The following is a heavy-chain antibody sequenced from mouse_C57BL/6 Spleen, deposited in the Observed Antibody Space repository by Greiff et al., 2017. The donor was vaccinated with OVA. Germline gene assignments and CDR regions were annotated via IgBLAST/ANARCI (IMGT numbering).Heavy chain of an antibody. CDR2: INPNNGGT. V-gene: IGHV1-26*01. J-gene: IGHJ2*01. Sequence: VQLQQSGPELVKPGASVKISCKASGYTFTDYYMNWVKQSHGKSLEWIGDINPNNGGTSYNQKFKGKATLTVDKSSSTAYMELRSLTSEDSAVYYCARDSGHFDYWGQGTTLTVSS. CDR1: GYTFTDYY. CDR3: ARDSGHFDY.